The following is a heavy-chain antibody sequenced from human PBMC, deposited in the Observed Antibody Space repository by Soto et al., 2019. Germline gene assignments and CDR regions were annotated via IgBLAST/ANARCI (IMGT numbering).Heavy chain of an antibody. J-gene: IGHJ4*02. Sequence: QVQLVQSGAEVKKPGSSVKLSCKVSGGTFISYAISWVRQAPGRGLEWMGGSIPVFGTANYTQQFQGRVTHTAEKSTSPAYKELSSLRSEDTALHYWARERVTTYLTALDYRGQGTLVTVSS. CDR1: GGTFISYA. V-gene: IGHV1-69*06. D-gene: IGHD4-17*01. CDR2: SIPVFGTA. CDR3: ARERVTTYLTALDY.